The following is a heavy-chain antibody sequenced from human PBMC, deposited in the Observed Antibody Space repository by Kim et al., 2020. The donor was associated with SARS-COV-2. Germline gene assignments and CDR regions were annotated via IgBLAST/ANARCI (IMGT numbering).Heavy chain of an antibody. D-gene: IGHD6-13*01. J-gene: IGHJ4*02. CDR2: IYYSGST. V-gene: IGHV4-31*03. Sequence: SETLSLTCTVSGGSISSGGYYWSWIRQHPGKGLEWIGYIYYSGSTYYNPSLKSRVTISVDTSKNQFSLKLSSVTAADTAVYYCARGGDSSSWHRYFDYWGQGTLVTVSS. CDR1: GGSISSGGYY. CDR3: ARGGDSSSWHRYFDY.